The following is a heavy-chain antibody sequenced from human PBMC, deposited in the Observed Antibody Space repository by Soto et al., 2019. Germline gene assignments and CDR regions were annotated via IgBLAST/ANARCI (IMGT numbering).Heavy chain of an antibody. CDR3: AANYAGYYYGMDV. Sequence: PSETLSLTCTVSCGSISSYYWRWIRQPPGKGLEWIGYIYYSGSTNYNPSLKSRVTISVDTSKNQFSLKLNSVTAADTAVYSCAANYAGYYYGMDVWGQGTTVTVSS. J-gene: IGHJ6*02. D-gene: IGHD3-16*01. CDR1: CGSISSYY. CDR2: IYYSGST. V-gene: IGHV4-59*01.